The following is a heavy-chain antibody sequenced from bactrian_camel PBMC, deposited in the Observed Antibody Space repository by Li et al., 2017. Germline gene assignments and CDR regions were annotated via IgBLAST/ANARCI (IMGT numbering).Heavy chain of an antibody. J-gene: IGHJ4*01. V-gene: IGHV3S1*01. D-gene: IGHD3*01. CDR2: MYTGFGGGNI. Sequence: HVQLVESGGGSAQPGGSLTLSCKVSSFRYSGNCVAWFRQPPGKEREGVAAMYTGFGGGNIYYDDSVKGRFTISQDNSKNTLYLQMNLLEPADTAMYYCGYGGFCSSYKFNYSGRGTQVTVS. CDR3: GYGGFCSSYKFNY. CDR1: SFRYSGNC.